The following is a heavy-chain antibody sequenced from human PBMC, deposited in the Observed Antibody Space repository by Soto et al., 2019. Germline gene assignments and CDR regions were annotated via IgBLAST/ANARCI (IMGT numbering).Heavy chain of an antibody. CDR1: GGSFSGYY. J-gene: IGHJ4*02. CDR2: INHSGST. Sequence: PSETLSLTCAVYGGSFSGYYRSWIRQPPGKGLEWIGEINHSGSTNYNPSLKSRVTISVDTSKNQFSLKLSSVTAADTAVYYCARGVSDGSNTTLDYFDYWGQGTLVTVSS. CDR3: ARGVSDGSNTTLDYFDY. V-gene: IGHV4-34*01. D-gene: IGHD3-10*01.